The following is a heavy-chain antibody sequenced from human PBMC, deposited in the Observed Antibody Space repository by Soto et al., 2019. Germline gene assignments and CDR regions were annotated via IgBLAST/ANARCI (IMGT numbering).Heavy chain of an antibody. V-gene: IGHV1-69*10. CDR1: GGTFSSYA. D-gene: IGHD6-6*01. CDR2: IIPIFGIA. CDR3: ARAVGSSIAARPDDYYYYMDV. J-gene: IGHJ6*03. Sequence: ASVKVSCKASGGTFSSYAISWVRQAPGQGLEWMGGIIPIFGIANYAQKLQGRVTITADKSTSTAYMELSSLRSEDTAVYYCARAVGSSIAARPDDYYYYMDVWGKGTTVTVSS.